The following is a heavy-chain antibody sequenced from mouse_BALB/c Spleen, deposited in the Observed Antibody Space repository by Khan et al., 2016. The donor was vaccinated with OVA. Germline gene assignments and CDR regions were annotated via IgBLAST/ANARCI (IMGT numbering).Heavy chain of an antibody. Sequence: EVELVESGGGLVKPGGSLKLSCSASGFTFSSYAMSWVRQTPEKRLELVATISSGGHYTVYPDSVKGRFTISRDNARNTLYLQMSSLRSEDTAMYYCARSLVDYHAMDYWGQGTSVTVSS. D-gene: IGHD2-2*01. CDR1: GFTFSSYA. CDR2: ISSGGHYT. V-gene: IGHV5-9-3*01. CDR3: ARSLVDYHAMDY. J-gene: IGHJ4*01.